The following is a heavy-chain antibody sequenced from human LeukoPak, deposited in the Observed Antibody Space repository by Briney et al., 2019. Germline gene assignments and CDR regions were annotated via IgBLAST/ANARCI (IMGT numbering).Heavy chain of an antibody. CDR1: GFTVSSNY. Sequence: PGGSLRLSCAASGFTVSSNYMSWVRQAPGKGLEWVSVIYSGGSTYYADSVKGRFTISRDNSKNTLYLQMNSLRAEDTAVYYCAKNLGGIAAAVTAEYWGQGTLVTVSS. CDR3: AKNLGGIAAAVTAEY. D-gene: IGHD6-13*01. J-gene: IGHJ4*02. V-gene: IGHV3-53*01. CDR2: IYSGGST.